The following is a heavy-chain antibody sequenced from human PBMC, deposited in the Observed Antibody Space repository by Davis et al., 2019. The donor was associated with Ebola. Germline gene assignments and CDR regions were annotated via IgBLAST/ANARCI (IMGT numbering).Heavy chain of an antibody. CDR3: ARRVAAARWYFDY. V-gene: IGHV5-51*01. CDR2: IYPGDSDT. D-gene: IGHD6-13*01. J-gene: IGHJ4*02. Sequence: GESLKISCKGSGYSFTSYWIGWVRQMPGKGLEWMGIIYPGDSDTRYSPSFQGQVTISADTSISTAYLQWSSLKASDTAMYYCARRVAAARWYFDYWGQGTLVTVSS. CDR1: GYSFTSYW.